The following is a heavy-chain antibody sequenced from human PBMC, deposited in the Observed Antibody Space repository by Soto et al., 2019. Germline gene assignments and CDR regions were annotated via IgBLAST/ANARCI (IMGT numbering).Heavy chain of an antibody. CDR2: ISYDSDTI. CDR3: AKEGSGSPFAFDV. Sequence: PGGSLRLSCAGSVFTFGTYSMNWVRQAAGKGLEWIAYISYDSDTIQYADSVKGRLTLSRDNSKSTLSLQMDSLSSEDTAVYYCAKEGSGSPFAFDVWGPGTMVTVSS. V-gene: IGHV3-48*01. D-gene: IGHD1-26*01. CDR1: VFTFGTYS. J-gene: IGHJ3*01.